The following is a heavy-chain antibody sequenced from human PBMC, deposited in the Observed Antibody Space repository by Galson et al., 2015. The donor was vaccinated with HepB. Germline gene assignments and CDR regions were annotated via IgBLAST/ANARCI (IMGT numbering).Heavy chain of an antibody. J-gene: IGHJ1*01. Sequence: SVKVSCKASGYTFTSYAMHWVRQAPGQRLEWMGWINAGNGNTKYSQKFQGRVTITRDTSASTAYMELSSLRSEDTAVYYCARDQDWNYVYFQHWGQGTLVTVSS. D-gene: IGHD1-7*01. V-gene: IGHV1-3*01. CDR1: GYTFTSYA. CDR3: ARDQDWNYVYFQH. CDR2: INAGNGNT.